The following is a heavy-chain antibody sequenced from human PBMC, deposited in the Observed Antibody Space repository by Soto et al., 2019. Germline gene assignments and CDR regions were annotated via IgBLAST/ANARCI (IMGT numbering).Heavy chain of an antibody. CDR2: IYYSGST. Sequence: SETLSLTCTVSGGSISSGGYYWSWIRQHPGKGLEWIGYIYYSGSTYYNPSLKSRVTISVDTSKNQFSLKLSSVTAADTAVYYCARDSYSGYDYNWFDPWGQGTLVTVSS. CDR3: ARDSYSGYDYNWFDP. J-gene: IGHJ5*02. V-gene: IGHV4-31*03. D-gene: IGHD5-12*01. CDR1: GGSISSGGYY.